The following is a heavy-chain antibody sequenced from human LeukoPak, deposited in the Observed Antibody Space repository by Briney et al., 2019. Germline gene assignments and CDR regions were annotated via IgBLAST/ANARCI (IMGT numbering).Heavy chain of an antibody. D-gene: IGHD3-16*02. CDR3: ARELSEAAPL. CDR1: GFTFSRYT. Sequence: PGGSLRLSCEASGFTFSRYTMNWVRQAPGKGLEWVSSVSSGGYVYYAESLKGRFTVSRDNAGNSLSPQMNSLRAEDTAIYYCARELSEAAPLWGQGTLVTVSS. J-gene: IGHJ4*02. V-gene: IGHV3-21*01. CDR2: VSSGGYV.